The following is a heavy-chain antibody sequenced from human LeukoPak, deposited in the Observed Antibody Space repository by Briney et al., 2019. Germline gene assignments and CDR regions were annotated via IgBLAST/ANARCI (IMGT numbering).Heavy chain of an antibody. J-gene: IGHJ6*03. CDR1: GYTFTGYY. Sequence: GASVKLSCTASGYTFTGYYMHWVRQATGQGLEWMGWINPNSGGTTYAQKFQGRVTMTRDTSISTDYMELSRLRADDTAVYYCARPTLDCCYTGTTDYYYMDVWGKGTTVTVSS. V-gene: IGHV1-2*02. D-gene: IGHD2-2*02. CDR3: ARPTLDCCYTGTTDYYYMDV. CDR2: INPNSGGT.